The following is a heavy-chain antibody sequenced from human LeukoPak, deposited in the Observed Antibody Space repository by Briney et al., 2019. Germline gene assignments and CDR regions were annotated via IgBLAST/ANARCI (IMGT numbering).Heavy chain of an antibody. D-gene: IGHD6-13*01. CDR1: GFSFDSYA. Sequence: GGSLRLSCAASGFSFDSYAMTWVRQALGKGLEWVSGISASDGSMYYADSVKGRFTISRDNSKNTLYLQMNSLRAEDTAVYYCARDQAAAGIDYWGQGTLVTVSS. J-gene: IGHJ4*02. CDR3: ARDQAAAGIDY. V-gene: IGHV3-23*01. CDR2: ISASDGSM.